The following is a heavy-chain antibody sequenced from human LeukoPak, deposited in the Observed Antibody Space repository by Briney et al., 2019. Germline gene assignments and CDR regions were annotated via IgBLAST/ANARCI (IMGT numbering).Heavy chain of an antibody. J-gene: IGHJ4*02. Sequence: GGSLRLSCAASGFTFSSYAMSWVRQAPGKGLEWVSAISGSGGSTYYADSVKGRFTISRDNSKNTLYLQMNSLRAEDTAVYYCARGVSPCSSTSCYFDMDYWGQGTLVTVSS. CDR3: ARGVSPCSSTSCYFDMDY. D-gene: IGHD2-2*01. CDR2: ISGSGGST. CDR1: GFTFSSYA. V-gene: IGHV3-23*01.